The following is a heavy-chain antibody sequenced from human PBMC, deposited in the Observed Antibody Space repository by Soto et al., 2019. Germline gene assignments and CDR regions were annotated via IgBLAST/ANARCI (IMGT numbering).Heavy chain of an antibody. V-gene: IGHV1-69*02. D-gene: IGHD2-2*01. Sequence: QVQLVQSGAEVKKPGSSVKVSCRASGGTLSSYTISWVRQAPGQGLEWMGRIIPILGIANYAQKFQGRVTITADKSTCTAYMELSSLRSEDTAVYYCARGEKDIVVVPAAMNNWFDPWGQGTLVTVSS. CDR1: GGTLSSYT. J-gene: IGHJ5*02. CDR2: IIPILGIA. CDR3: ARGEKDIVVVPAAMNNWFDP.